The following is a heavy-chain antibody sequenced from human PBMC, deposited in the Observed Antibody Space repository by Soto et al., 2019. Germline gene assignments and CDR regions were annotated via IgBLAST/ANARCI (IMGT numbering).Heavy chain of an antibody. V-gene: IGHV1-8*01. CDR3: ARGAYYDFWSGYSDFDY. CDR1: GYTFTSYD. CDR2: MNPNSGNT. J-gene: IGHJ4*02. Sequence: ASVKVSCKASGYTFTSYDINWVRQATGQGLEWMGWMNPNSGNTGYAQKFQGRVTMTRNTSISTAYMELSSLRSEDTAVYYCARGAYYDFWSGYSDFDYWGQGTLVTVSS. D-gene: IGHD3-3*01.